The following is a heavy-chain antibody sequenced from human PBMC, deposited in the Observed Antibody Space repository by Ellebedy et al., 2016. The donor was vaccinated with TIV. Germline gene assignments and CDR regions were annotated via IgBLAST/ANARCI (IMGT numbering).Heavy chain of an antibody. V-gene: IGHV4-34*01. J-gene: IGHJ4*02. CDR1: GGSSSGYY. D-gene: IGHD5-24*01. CDR2: INHSGST. Sequence: MPGGSLRLSCAVYGGSSSGYYWSWIRQPPGQGLEWIGEINHSGSTNYNPSLKSRVAISVDTSKNQFSLKLSSVTAAYTAVYYCAREGYTEMATLNLDYWGQGTLVTVSS. CDR3: AREGYTEMATLNLDY.